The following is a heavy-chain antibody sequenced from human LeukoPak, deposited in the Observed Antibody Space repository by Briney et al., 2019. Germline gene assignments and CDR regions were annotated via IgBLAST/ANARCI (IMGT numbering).Heavy chain of an antibody. Sequence: SETLSLTCTVSGASISSGSYYWNWIRQPAGKGLEWIGRIFASGSTNYNPSLKSRVTISLDTSKNQLSLKLSSVTAADTAVYYCARVVWGSKYRDKYYYYYYYMDVWGKGTTVTISS. CDR1: GASISSGSYY. J-gene: IGHJ6*03. CDR3: ARVVWGSKYRDKYYYYYYYMDV. D-gene: IGHD3-16*01. V-gene: IGHV4-61*02. CDR2: IFASGST.